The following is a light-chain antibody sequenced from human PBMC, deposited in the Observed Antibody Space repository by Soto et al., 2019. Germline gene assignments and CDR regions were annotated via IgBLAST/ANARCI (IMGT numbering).Light chain of an antibody. J-gene: IGKJ1*01. Sequence: IQMTQSPSTLSASVGDRVTITCRASHSISTLLAWYQQKPGKAPKLLIYDASSLHSGVPSRFSGSGSGTEFTLTISSLQSDDFATYYCQQHNSYSTFAPGTKVAIK. CDR3: QQHNSYST. CDR1: HSISTL. CDR2: DAS. V-gene: IGKV1-5*01.